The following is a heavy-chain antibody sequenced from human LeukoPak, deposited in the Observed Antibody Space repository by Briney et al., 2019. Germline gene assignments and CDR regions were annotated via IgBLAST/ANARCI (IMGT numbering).Heavy chain of an antibody. CDR2: INHSGST. CDR3: AGRGYDSCY. CDR1: GGSFSGYY. Sequence: SETLSLTCAVYGGSFSGYYWSWIRQPPGKGLEWIGEINHSGSTNYNPSLKSRVTISVDTSRNQFSLKLSSVTAADTAVYYCAGRGYDSCYWGQGTLVTVSS. D-gene: IGHD5-12*01. V-gene: IGHV4-34*01. J-gene: IGHJ4*02.